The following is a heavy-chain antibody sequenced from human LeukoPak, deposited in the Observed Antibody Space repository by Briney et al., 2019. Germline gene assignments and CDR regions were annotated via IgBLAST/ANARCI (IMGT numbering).Heavy chain of an antibody. J-gene: IGHJ2*01. CDR1: GYTFYNYA. Sequence: GGSQRLSCAASGYTFYNYAVTWVRQAPGKGLEWVSSISHDGASTHYADSVKGRFTISRDNSKNTVFLQMDSLRAEDTAVYFCAKYGSGQLWLLGWYFDFWDRGTLVSVSS. V-gene: IGHV3-23*01. D-gene: IGHD3-16*01. CDR2: ISHDGAST. CDR3: AKYGSGQLWLLGWYFDF.